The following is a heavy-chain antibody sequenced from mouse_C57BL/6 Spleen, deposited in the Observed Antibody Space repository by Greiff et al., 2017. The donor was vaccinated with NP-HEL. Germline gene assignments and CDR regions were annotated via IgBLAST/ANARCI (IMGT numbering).Heavy chain of an antibody. J-gene: IGHJ2*01. CDR2: ISGGGSYT. CDR3: ARVDSSGYFYYFDY. CDR1: GFTFSSYA. Sequence: EVKLVESGGGLVKPGGSLKLSCAASGFTFSSYAMSWVRQTPEKRLEWVATISGGGSYTYYPDNVKGRFTISRDNAKNNLYLQMSHLKSEDTAMYYCARVDSSGYFYYFDYWGQGTTLTVSS. D-gene: IGHD3-2*02. V-gene: IGHV5-4*03.